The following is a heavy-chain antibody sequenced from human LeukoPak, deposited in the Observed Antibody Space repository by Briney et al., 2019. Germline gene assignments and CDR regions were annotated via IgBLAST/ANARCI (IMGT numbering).Heavy chain of an antibody. CDR1: GGSISDYY. Sequence: SSVTLSLTCTVSGGSISDYYWSWIRQPAGKGLEWIGRIYTTGSTDYNPSLKSRVTMSVDTSKNQFSLKLSSVTAADTAVYYCARGPPPDFDCWGQGTLVTVSS. J-gene: IGHJ4*02. V-gene: IGHV4-4*07. CDR2: IYTTGST. CDR3: ARGPPPDFDC.